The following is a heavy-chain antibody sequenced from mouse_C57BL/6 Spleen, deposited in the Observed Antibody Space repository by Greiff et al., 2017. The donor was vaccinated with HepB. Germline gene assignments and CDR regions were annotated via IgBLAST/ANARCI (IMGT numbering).Heavy chain of an antibody. Sequence: VKLQESGAGLVKPGASVKISCKASGYAFSSYWMNWVQQRPGKGLEWIGQIYPGAGDTNYNGKFKGKATLTADKSSSTAYLQLSSLTSEDSAVYFCARDREYDVGWYFDVWGTGTTVTVSS. J-gene: IGHJ1*03. CDR1: GYAFSSYW. CDR2: IYPGAGDT. V-gene: IGHV1-80*01. CDR3: ARDREYDVGWYFDV. D-gene: IGHD2-14*01.